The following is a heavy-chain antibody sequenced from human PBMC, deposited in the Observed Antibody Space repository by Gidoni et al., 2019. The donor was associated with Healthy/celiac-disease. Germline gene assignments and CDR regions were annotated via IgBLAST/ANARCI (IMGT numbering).Heavy chain of an antibody. D-gene: IGHD6-19*01. Sequence: VQLQESGPGLVKPSGTLSPTCAVSGGSIRRIKWWMWVRQPTGKGLAGIGEIYHSGSTNYNPYLKSRVTISVDKSKNQFNLKLSSVTAADTAVYYCGRAGYSSGWYFDAFDIWGQGTMVTVSS. V-gene: IGHV4-4*02. J-gene: IGHJ3*02. CDR1: GGSIRRIKW. CDR3: GRAGYSSGWYFDAFDI. CDR2: IYHSGST.